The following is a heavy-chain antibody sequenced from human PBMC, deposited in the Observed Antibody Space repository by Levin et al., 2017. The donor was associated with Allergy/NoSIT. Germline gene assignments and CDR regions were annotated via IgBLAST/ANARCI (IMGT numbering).Heavy chain of an antibody. V-gene: IGHV3-30*18. D-gene: IGHD5-18*01. CDR1: GFTFSSYG. CDR3: AKDLVDTAMVSPSY. Sequence: PGGSLRLSCAASGFTFSSYGMHWVRQAPGKGLEWVAVISYDGGKKNYADSVKGRFTISRDNPKNTLYLQMNSLRAEDTAVYYCAKDLVDTAMVSPSYWGQGTLVTVSS. J-gene: IGHJ4*02. CDR2: ISYDGGKK.